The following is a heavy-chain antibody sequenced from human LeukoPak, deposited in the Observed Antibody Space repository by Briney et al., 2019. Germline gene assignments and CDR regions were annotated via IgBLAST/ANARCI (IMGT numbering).Heavy chain of an antibody. CDR3: VKELGPFTGFDN. CDR1: GFTFSNYA. D-gene: IGHD3-16*01. V-gene: IGHV3-33*06. Sequence: TGGSLRLSCAASGFTFSNYAMSWVRQAPGKGLEWVAVIWSNGRNKYYADSVKGRFTISRDNSKNTLDLEMISLRADDTAIYYCVKELGPFTGFDNWGQGTLVTVSS. CDR2: IWSNGRNK. J-gene: IGHJ4*02.